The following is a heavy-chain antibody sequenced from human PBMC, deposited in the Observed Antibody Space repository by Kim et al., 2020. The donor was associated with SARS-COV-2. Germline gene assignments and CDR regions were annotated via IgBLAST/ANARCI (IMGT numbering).Heavy chain of an antibody. D-gene: IGHD2-8*01. J-gene: IGHJ5*02. V-gene: IGHV3-30*18. CDR3: AKMLEKNWFDP. CDR2: ISYDGSNK. CDR1: GFTFSSYG. Sequence: GGSLRLSCAASGFTFSSYGMHWVRQAPGKGLEWVAVISYDGSNKYYADSVKGRFTISRDNSKNTLYLQMNSLRAEDTAVYYCAKMLEKNWFDPWGQGTLVTVSS.